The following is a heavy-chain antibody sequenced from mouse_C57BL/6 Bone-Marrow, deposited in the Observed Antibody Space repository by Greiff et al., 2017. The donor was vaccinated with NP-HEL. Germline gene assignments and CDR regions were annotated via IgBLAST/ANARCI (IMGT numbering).Heavy chain of an antibody. CDR3: APSMMVTTGAMDY. CDR2: IYPRSGNT. Sequence: VKLQESGAELARPGASVKLSCKASGYTFTSYGISWVKQRTGQGLEWIGEIYPRSGNTYYNEKFKGKATLTADKSSSTAYMELRSLTSEDSAVYFCAPSMMVTTGAMDYWGQGTSVTVSS. CDR1: GYTFTSYG. V-gene: IGHV1-81*01. J-gene: IGHJ4*01. D-gene: IGHD2-3*01.